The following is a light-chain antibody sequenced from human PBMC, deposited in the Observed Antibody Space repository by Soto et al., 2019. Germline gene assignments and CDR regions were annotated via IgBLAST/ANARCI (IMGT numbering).Light chain of an antibody. CDR3: QHIYSIPIT. CDR1: QSVSSD. V-gene: IGKV1-39*01. J-gene: IGKJ5*01. Sequence: DIQMTQSPSSLSASVGDRVIITGRASQSVSSDLNWYQQKEGKTPKLLIFAASSLQSGVPSRFSGSGSGTHFTLTVSNLQPEDFQTYYCQHIYSIPITFGQGTRLEIK. CDR2: AAS.